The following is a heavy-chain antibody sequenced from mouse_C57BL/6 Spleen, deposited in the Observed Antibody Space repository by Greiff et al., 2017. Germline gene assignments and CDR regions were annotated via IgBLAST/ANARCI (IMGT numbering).Heavy chain of an antibody. CDR2: ISSGGSYT. V-gene: IGHV5-6*01. D-gene: IGHD2-1*01. CDR1: GFTFSSYG. J-gene: IGHJ4*01. Sequence: EVQLVESGGDLVKPGGSLKLSCAASGFTFSSYGMSWVRQTPDTRLEWVATISSGGSYTYYPDSVKGRFTISRDNAKNTLYLQMRSLKSEDKAMYYCARQGDYGNYGYAMDYWGQGTSVTVSS. CDR3: ARQGDYGNYGYAMDY.